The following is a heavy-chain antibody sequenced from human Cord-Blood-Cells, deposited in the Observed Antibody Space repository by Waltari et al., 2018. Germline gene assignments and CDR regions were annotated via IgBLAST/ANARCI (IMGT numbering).Heavy chain of an antibody. Sequence: EVQLVESGGGLVQPGRSLRLSCAASGLTFDDDAMHWVRHAPGKGLEWVSGSSWNSGSIGCADSVKGRFTISRDNAKNSLYLQMNSLRAEDTALYYCAKDVRDYDFWSGYYTFDYWGQGTLVTVSS. CDR3: AKDVRDYDFWSGYYTFDY. CDR2: SSWNSGSI. J-gene: IGHJ4*02. CDR1: GLTFDDDA. D-gene: IGHD3-3*01. V-gene: IGHV3-9*01.